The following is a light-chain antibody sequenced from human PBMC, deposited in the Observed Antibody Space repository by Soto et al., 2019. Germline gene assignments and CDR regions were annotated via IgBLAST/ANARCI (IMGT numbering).Light chain of an antibody. CDR3: QQRSNWRVT. Sequence: EIVMTPSPATLSVSPGERATLSCRASQSVNIYLAWYQQKPGQAPRLLIYDASNRATGIPARFSGSGSGTDFTLTISSLEPEDIAVYYCQQRSNWRVTFGGGTKVDIK. J-gene: IGKJ4*01. CDR2: DAS. CDR1: QSVNIY. V-gene: IGKV3-11*01.